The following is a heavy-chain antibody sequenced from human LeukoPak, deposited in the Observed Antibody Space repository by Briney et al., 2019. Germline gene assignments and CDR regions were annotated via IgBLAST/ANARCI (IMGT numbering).Heavy chain of an antibody. J-gene: IGHJ5*02. D-gene: IGHD4-17*01. CDR1: GFTGGSKY. CDR2: IYSGGST. Sequence: GGSLRRSFAASGFTGGSKYMSWVGQAPGKGLEWVSVIYSGGSTYYADSVKGRFTISRDDSKNTLYLQMNSLRAEDTAVYYCARKYGDRDGWFDPWGQGTLVTVSS. CDR3: ARKYGDRDGWFDP. V-gene: IGHV3-53*01.